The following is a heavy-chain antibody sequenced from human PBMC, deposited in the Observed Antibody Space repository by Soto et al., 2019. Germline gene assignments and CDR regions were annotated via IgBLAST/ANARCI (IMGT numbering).Heavy chain of an antibody. CDR3: AISYYYDSSGYSSLYYYYGMDV. J-gene: IGHJ6*02. D-gene: IGHD3-22*01. V-gene: IGHV1-3*01. CDR1: GYTFTRYA. Sequence: GASVKVSCKASGYTFTRYAMHWVRQAPGQRLEWMGWINAGNGNTKYSQMFQGRVTITRDTSASTAYMELSSLRSEDTAVYYCAISYYYDSSGYSSLYYYYGMDVWGQGTTVTVSS. CDR2: INAGNGNT.